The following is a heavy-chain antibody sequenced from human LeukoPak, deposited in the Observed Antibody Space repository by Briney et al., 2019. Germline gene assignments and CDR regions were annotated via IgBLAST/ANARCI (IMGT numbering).Heavy chain of an antibody. D-gene: IGHD3-22*01. CDR3: ARGSSGSPYYYYGMDV. CDR1: GGSISSGRYY. Sequence: SQTLSLTCAVSGGSISSGRYYWSWIRQPAGKGLEWIGRIYTSGSTNYNPSLKSRVTISVDTSKNQFSLKLSSVTAADTAVYYCARGSSGSPYYYYGMDVWGQGTTVTVSS. CDR2: IYTSGST. V-gene: IGHV4-61*02. J-gene: IGHJ6*02.